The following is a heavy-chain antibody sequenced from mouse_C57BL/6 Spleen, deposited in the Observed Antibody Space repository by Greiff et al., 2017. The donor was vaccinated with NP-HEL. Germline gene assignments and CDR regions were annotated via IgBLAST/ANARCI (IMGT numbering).Heavy chain of an antibody. CDR2: INPKNGGT. CDR1: GYTFTDYY. J-gene: IGHJ4*01. D-gene: IGHD2-4*01. V-gene: IGHV1-26*01. Sequence: EVQLQQSGPELVKPGASVKISCKASGYTFTDYYMNWVKQSHGKSLEWIGDINPKNGGTSYNQKFKGKATLTVDKSSSTAYMELRSLTSEDSAVYYGARGGYYDYLGYYAMDYWGQGTSVTVSS. CDR3: ARGGYYDYLGYYAMDY.